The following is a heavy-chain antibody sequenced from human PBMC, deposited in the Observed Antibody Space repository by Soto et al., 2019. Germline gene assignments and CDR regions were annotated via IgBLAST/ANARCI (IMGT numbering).Heavy chain of an antibody. V-gene: IGHV4-61*08. CDR2: VYYSGST. J-gene: IGHJ3*02. D-gene: IGHD3-10*01. Sequence: QVQLQESGPGLVKSSQTLSLTCSVSGGSISRSVYYWSWIRQSPGKGLEWIGYVYYSGSTNYNPYLKSRVTISVDTSKNQFSLRLNSVTAADTAVYYCARDGATMVYDAFDIWGQGTMVTVSS. CDR1: GGSISRSVYY. CDR3: ARDGATMVYDAFDI.